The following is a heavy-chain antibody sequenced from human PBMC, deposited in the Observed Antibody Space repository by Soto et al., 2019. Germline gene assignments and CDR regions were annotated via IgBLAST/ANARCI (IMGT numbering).Heavy chain of an antibody. CDR2: IYYSGST. Sequence: SETLSLTCTVSGGSISSGGYYWSWIRQHPGKGLEWIGYIYYSGSTYYNPSLKSRVTISVDTSKYQFSLKLRSVTAADTAVYYCARGKGYYGSGSYYNGPLRFDYWGQGTLVTVSS. D-gene: IGHD3-10*01. J-gene: IGHJ4*02. V-gene: IGHV4-31*03. CDR1: GGSISSGGYY. CDR3: ARGKGYYGSGSYYNGPLRFDY.